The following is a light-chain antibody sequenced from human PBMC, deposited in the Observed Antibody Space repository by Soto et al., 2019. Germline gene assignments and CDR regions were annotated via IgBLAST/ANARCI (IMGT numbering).Light chain of an antibody. CDR2: GSS. J-gene: IGKJ2*01. Sequence: EVVWTQSPGTLSLSPRERATLSCRASQSVSNNYFAWYQQKPGQAPSLLIFGSSDSATGIPDRFSGSGSGTDFTLTISRLEPEDFALYYCQKYGSSPPYTFGQGTKLEIK. CDR3: QKYGSSPPYT. V-gene: IGKV3-20*01. CDR1: QSVSNNY.